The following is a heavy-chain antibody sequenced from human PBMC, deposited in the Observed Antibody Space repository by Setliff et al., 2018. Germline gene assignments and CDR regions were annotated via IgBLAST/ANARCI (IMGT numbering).Heavy chain of an antibody. CDR3: ARQKSTGSGNNWFDP. CDR1: GFSFTDFW. J-gene: IGHJ5*02. D-gene: IGHD3-10*01. CDR2: IYAGDSDT. Sequence: PGESLKLFCKGSGFSFTDFWIGWVRQMPGKGLEWMGLIYAGDSDTRYNPSFQGRVTMSADKSINTAYLQWSSLKASDTAIYYCARQKSTGSGNNWFDPWGQGTLVTVSS. V-gene: IGHV5-51*01.